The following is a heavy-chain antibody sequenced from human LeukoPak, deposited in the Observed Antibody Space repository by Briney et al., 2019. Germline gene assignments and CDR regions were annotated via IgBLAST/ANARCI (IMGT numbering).Heavy chain of an antibody. CDR3: VSRDAYKPRYFMDV. J-gene: IGHJ6*03. CDR2: IKSKNDGAAT. D-gene: IGHD5-24*01. CDR1: GFTFDIAW. V-gene: IGHV3-15*01. Sequence: RTGGSPRLSCAFSGFTFDIAWMNWVRQAPGEGLEWLGRIKSKNDGAATDYAAPVRGRFTISTDDSKNTLYLQMNSLKTEDTAVYYCVSRDAYKPRYFMDVWGKGTTVTVSS.